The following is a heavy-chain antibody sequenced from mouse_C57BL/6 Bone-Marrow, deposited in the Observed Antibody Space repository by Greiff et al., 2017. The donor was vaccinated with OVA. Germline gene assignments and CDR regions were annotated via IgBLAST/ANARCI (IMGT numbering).Heavy chain of an antibody. CDR2: INSDGGST. Sequence: EVKLMESGGGLVQPGESLKLSCESTEYEFPSHDMSWVRQTPEKGLELVAAINSDGGSTYYPDTMERRFIISRDNTKKTLYLQMSSRRSEDTALYYSARDVTGHGFAYWGQGTLVTVSA. CDR1: EYEFPSHD. CDR3: ARDVTGHGFAY. D-gene: IGHD4-1*01. V-gene: IGHV5-2*01. J-gene: IGHJ3*01.